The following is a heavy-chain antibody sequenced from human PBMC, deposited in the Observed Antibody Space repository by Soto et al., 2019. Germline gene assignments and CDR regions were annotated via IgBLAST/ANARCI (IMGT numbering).Heavy chain of an antibody. J-gene: IGHJ4*02. CDR2: IYYSGNT. Sequence: PSETLSLTCTVSGGSTSSDNYWSWIRQPPGNGLEWIGHIYYSGNTDYTPSLKSRLAISIDTSKNQFSLKLSSVTAADTAVYFCAREGGESSDGLYYFDSWGQGSLVTVSS. CDR1: GGSTSSDNY. D-gene: IGHD3-16*01. V-gene: IGHV4-30-4*01. CDR3: AREGGESSDGLYYFDS.